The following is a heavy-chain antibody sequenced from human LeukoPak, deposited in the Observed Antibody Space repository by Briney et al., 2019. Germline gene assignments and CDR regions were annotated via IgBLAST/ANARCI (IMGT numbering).Heavy chain of an antibody. V-gene: IGHV3-7*03. CDR1: GFTVSSYW. CDR3: ATSVMSGSYLNWFDP. D-gene: IGHD1-26*01. CDR2: IKQDVSEI. Sequence: GGSLRLSCAASGFTVSSYWMSWVRQAPGKGLEWVANIKQDVSEIYYVDSVKGRFTISRDNTKNSLYLQMNSLRAEDTAVYYCATSVMSGSYLNWFDPWGQGTLVTVSS. J-gene: IGHJ5*02.